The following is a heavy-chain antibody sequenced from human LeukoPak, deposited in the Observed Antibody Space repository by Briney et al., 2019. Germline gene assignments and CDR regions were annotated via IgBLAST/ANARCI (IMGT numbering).Heavy chain of an antibody. Sequence: GRSLRLSCAASGFTFSSYGMNWVRQAPGKGLEWVATIKKDGSERYYVDSEKGRFTISRDNTKKSLYLQMNTLRAEDTAVYYCARDLAGPPQEAFDIWGQGTMVTVSS. J-gene: IGHJ3*02. CDR3: ARDLAGPPQEAFDI. CDR2: IKKDGSER. CDR1: GFTFSSYG. V-gene: IGHV3-7*01.